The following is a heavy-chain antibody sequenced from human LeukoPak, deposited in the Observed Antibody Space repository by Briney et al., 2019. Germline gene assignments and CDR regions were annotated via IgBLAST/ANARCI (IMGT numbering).Heavy chain of an antibody. J-gene: IGHJ1*01. Sequence: ASVKVSCKASGYTFTSYGISWVRQAPGQGLEWMGWISAYNGNTNYAQKLQGRVTMTTDTSTSTAYMELRSLRSDDTAVYYCARDWAPLTGYHSAEYFQHWGQGTLVTVSS. V-gene: IGHV1-18*01. CDR2: ISAYNGNT. D-gene: IGHD3-9*01. CDR1: GYTFTSYG. CDR3: ARDWAPLTGYHSAEYFQH.